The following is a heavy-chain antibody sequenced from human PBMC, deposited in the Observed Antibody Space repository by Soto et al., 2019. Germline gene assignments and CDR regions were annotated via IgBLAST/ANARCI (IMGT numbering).Heavy chain of an antibody. CDR1: GGPVNTSH. CDR2: ISGSGGST. V-gene: IGHV3-23*01. CDR3: AKRLRPSGGPFDY. Sequence: GGSLRIACAASGGPVNTSHMSGVRQAQGKGLEWVSAISGSGGSTYYAESVKGRFTISRDNSKNTLFLQMNSLRAEDTAEYYCAKRLRPSGGPFDYWGQGALVTV. D-gene: IGHD4-17*01. J-gene: IGHJ4*02.